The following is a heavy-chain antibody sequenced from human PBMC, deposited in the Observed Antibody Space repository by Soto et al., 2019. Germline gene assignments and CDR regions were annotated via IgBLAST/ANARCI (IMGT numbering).Heavy chain of an antibody. CDR2: ISAYNGNT. CDR3: AIVGYSSSWMRGIYYYYYGMDV. D-gene: IGHD6-13*01. J-gene: IGHJ6*02. V-gene: IGHV1-18*01. CDR1: GYSFTTYG. Sequence: ASVKVSCKTSGYSFTTYGISWVRQAPGQGLEWMGWISAYNGNTDYAQKLQDRVIMTTDKSTTTAYMELRSLRSDDTAVYYCAIVGYSSSWMRGIYYYYYGMDVWGQGTTVTVSS.